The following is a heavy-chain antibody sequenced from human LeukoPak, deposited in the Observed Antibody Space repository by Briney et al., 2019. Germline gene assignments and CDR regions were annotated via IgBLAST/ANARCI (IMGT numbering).Heavy chain of an antibody. CDR2: IYYSGST. D-gene: IGHD1-26*01. CDR1: GGSISSYY. V-gene: IGHV4-59*01. CDR3: AREWELGAFDI. J-gene: IGHJ3*02. Sequence: SETLSLTCTVSGGSISSYYWSWIRQPPWKGLEWIGYIYYSGSTNYNPSLKSRVTISVDTSKNQFSLKLSSVTAADTAVYYCAREWELGAFDIWGQGTMVTVPS.